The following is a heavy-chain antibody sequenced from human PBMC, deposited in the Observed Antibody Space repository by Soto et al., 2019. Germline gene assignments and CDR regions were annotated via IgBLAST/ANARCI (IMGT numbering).Heavy chain of an antibody. CDR3: ATSYDSGFDP. V-gene: IGHV1-18*04. CDR1: GYPFSKYG. D-gene: IGHD5-12*01. CDR2: IKPDNGDT. Sequence: QLQLVQSGAEVERPGASVRVSCKAYGYPFSKYGISWIRQAPGQGLEWMGWIKPDNGDTNYAQKFQGRVTMTTDASSNTAYMELRSLGSDDTAVCYCATSYDSGFDPWGQGILVSVSS. J-gene: IGHJ5*02.